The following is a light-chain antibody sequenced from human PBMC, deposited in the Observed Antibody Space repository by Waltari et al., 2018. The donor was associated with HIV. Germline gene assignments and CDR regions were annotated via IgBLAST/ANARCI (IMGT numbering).Light chain of an antibody. Sequence: QSVLTQPPSASGTPGQRVTISCSGGNSNVGSNTVNWYQQFPGTAPKLLIYNDNRRPSGVPDRFSGSKSGTSAFLAISGLQSEDEADYYCHSFTSDSDLGIFGGGTKLTVL. CDR2: NDN. J-gene: IGLJ2*01. CDR3: HSFTSDSDLGI. V-gene: IGLV1-44*01. CDR1: NSNVGSNT.